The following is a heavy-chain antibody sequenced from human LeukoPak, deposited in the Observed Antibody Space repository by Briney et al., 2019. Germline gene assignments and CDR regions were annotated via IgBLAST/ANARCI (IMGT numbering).Heavy chain of an antibody. Sequence: PGGSLRLSCAASGFTFSSYGMHWVRQAPGKGLEWVAFIRYDGSNKYYADSVKGRFTISRDNSKNTLYLQMNSLRAEDTAVYYCARDLTYNSWYYFDSWGQGTLVTVSS. J-gene: IGHJ4*02. V-gene: IGHV3-30*02. D-gene: IGHD6-13*01. CDR2: IRYDGSNK. CDR1: GFTFSSYG. CDR3: ARDLTYNSWYYFDS.